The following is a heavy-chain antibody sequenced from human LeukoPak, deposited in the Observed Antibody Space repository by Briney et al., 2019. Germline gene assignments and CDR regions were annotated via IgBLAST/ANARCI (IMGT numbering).Heavy chain of an antibody. J-gene: IGHJ6*03. CDR1: GFTFSSYS. CDR2: ISSSSSYI. CDR3: ARAPKITMVRGGNYYYYMDV. Sequence: PGGSLRLSCAASGFTFSSYSMNWVRQAPGEGLEWVSSISSSSSYIYYADSVKGRFTISRDNAKNSLYLQMNSLRAEDTAVYYCARAPKITMVRGGNYYYYMDVWGKGTTVTVSS. V-gene: IGHV3-21*01. D-gene: IGHD3-10*01.